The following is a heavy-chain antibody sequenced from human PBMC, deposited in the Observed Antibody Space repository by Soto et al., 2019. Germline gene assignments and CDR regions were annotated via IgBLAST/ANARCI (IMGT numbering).Heavy chain of an antibody. Sequence: SETLSLTCTVSGGSISSSSYYWGWIRQPPGKGLEWIGSIYYSGSTYYNPSLKSRVTISVDTSKNQFSLKLSSVTAADTAVYYCARPSSTTYYYYGMDVWGQGTTVTVSS. V-gene: IGHV4-39*01. CDR2: IYYSGST. J-gene: IGHJ6*02. CDR1: GGSISSSSYY. D-gene: IGHD6-13*01. CDR3: ARPSSTTYYYYGMDV.